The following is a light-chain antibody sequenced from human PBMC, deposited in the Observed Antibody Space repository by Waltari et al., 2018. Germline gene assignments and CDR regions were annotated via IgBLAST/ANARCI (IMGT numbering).Light chain of an antibody. CDR2: GAS. Sequence: DIQMTQSPSSLSASLGDRITITCRANQGIANYLAWYQQKPGKVPKLLISGASALQSGVPSRFSGSGSGTDFTLTISSLQPEDVGTYYCQKSKRAPFTFGQGTKLEI. V-gene: IGKV1-27*01. CDR1: QGIANY. J-gene: IGKJ2*01. CDR3: QKSKRAPFT.